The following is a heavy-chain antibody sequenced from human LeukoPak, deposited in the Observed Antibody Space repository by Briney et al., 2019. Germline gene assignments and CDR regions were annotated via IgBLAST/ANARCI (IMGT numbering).Heavy chain of an antibody. CDR1: GFTFSSHA. CDR3: ARVSAGWDPSYFDY. J-gene: IGHJ4*02. CDR2: ISYDGSNK. Sequence: PGGSLRLSCAASGFTFSSHAMHWVRQAPGKGLEWVAVISYDGSNKYYADSVKGRFTISRDNSKNTLYLQMNSLRAEDTAVYYCARVSAGWDPSYFDYWGQGTLVTVSS. V-gene: IGHV3-30*04. D-gene: IGHD1-26*01.